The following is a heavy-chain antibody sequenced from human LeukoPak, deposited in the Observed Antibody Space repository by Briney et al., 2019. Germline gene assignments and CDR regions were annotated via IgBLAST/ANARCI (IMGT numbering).Heavy chain of an antibody. CDR3: AKGGDVLLWFRESYFDY. CDR1: GFTFSSYA. V-gene: IGHV3-23*01. J-gene: IGHJ4*02. CDR2: ISGSGGST. D-gene: IGHD3-10*01. Sequence: PGGSLRLSCAASGFTFSSYAMSWVRQAPGKGLEWVSAISGSGGSTYYADSVKRRFTISRDNSKNTLYLQMNSLRAEDTAVYYCAKGGDVLLWFRESYFDYWGQGTLVTVSS.